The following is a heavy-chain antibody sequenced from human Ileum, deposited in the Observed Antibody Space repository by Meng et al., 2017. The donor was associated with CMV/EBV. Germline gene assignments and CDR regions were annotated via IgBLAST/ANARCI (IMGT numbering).Heavy chain of an antibody. Sequence: GQLVQLGVEMKRPGASCTGSCKASGYTFTGNYRHWVRQAPGQGLEWMGWINPNSGETNYAQNFQGRVTMTRDTSISTAYMELTSLRSDDTAVYYCARRAVLGPLPYLDQWGQGTLVTVSS. D-gene: IGHD6-19*01. CDR3: ARRAVLGPLPYLDQ. V-gene: IGHV1-2*02. CDR2: INPNSGET. CDR1: GYTFTGNY. J-gene: IGHJ4*02.